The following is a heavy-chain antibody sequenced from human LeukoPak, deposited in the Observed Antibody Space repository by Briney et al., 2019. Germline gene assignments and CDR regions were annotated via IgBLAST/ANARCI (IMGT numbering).Heavy chain of an antibody. Sequence: PGGSLRLSCAASGFTFSSYSMNWVRQAPGKGLEWVSYISSSSSTIYYADSVKGRFTISRDNAKNSLYLQMNSQRDEDTAVYYCASSGSYRFDYWGQGTLVTVSS. J-gene: IGHJ4*02. CDR3: ASSGSYRFDY. D-gene: IGHD1-26*01. V-gene: IGHV3-48*02. CDR2: ISSSSSTI. CDR1: GFTFSSYS.